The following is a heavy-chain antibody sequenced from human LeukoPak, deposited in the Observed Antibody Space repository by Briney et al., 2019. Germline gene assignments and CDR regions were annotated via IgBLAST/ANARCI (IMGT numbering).Heavy chain of an antibody. J-gene: IGHJ4*02. Sequence: ASVRVSCKASGYTFSNFYIHWVRQAPGQGLEWMGIINPSGGSTSYAQKFQGRVTMTRDTSTSTVYMDLGSLISEDTAVYYCARFYISAFDYWGQGTLVTVSS. D-gene: IGHD2/OR15-2a*01. CDR3: ARFYISAFDY. CDR2: INPSGGST. CDR1: GYTFSNFY. V-gene: IGHV1-46*01.